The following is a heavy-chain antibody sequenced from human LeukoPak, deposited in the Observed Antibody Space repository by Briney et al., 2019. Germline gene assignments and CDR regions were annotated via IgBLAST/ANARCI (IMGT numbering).Heavy chain of an antibody. CDR2: ISEYNGNT. D-gene: IGHD3-3*01. CDR1: GYTFASYG. CDR3: ARAFGFWNGFYRNYYGMDV. Sequence: ASVKVSCKASGYTFASYGISWVRQAPGQGLEWMGCISEYNGNTNYAQKFQGRVTMTTDTSTSTAYMELRSLRSDDTAVYYCARAFGFWNGFYRNYYGMDVWGQGTTVTVSS. V-gene: IGHV1-18*01. J-gene: IGHJ6*02.